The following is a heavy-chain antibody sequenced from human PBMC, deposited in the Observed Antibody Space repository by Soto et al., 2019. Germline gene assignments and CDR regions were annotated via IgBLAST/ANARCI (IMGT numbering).Heavy chain of an antibody. CDR1: GGSVSSGSYY. Sequence: GTLSVTCTVPGGSVSSGSYYWSWIRQPPGKGLEWIGYIYYSGSTNYNPSLKSRVTISVDTSKNQFSLKLSSVTAADTAVYYCARGLPGIAVAGTGGNWFDPWGQGTLVTVSS. V-gene: IGHV4-61*01. J-gene: IGHJ5*02. D-gene: IGHD6-19*01. CDR3: ARGLPGIAVAGTGGNWFDP. CDR2: IYYSGST.